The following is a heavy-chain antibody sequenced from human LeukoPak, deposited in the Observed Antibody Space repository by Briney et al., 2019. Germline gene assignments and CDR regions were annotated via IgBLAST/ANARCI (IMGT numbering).Heavy chain of an antibody. J-gene: IGHJ4*02. CDR1: GFTFDDYA. Sequence: PGGSLRLSCAASGFTFDDYAMHWVRQAPGKGLEWVSGISWNSGSIGYADSVKGRFTISRDNAKNSLYLQMNSLRAEDTALYHCAKTDYYGSGSYQYYFDYWGQGTLVTVSS. D-gene: IGHD3-10*01. CDR3: AKTDYYGSGSYQYYFDY. V-gene: IGHV3-9*01. CDR2: ISWNSGSI.